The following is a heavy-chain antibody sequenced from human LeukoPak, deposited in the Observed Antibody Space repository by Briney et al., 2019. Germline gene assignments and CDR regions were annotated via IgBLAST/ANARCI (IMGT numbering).Heavy chain of an antibody. CDR3: ARTVTYYDILTGYFSQGSDWYFDL. J-gene: IGHJ2*01. CDR1: GYTFTSYA. Sequence: ASVKVSCKASGYTFTSYAMNWVRQAPGQGLEWMGWINTNTGNPTYAQGFTGRFVFSLDTSVSTAYLQISSLKAEDTAVYYCARTVTYYDILTGYFSQGSDWYFDLWGRGTLVTVSS. V-gene: IGHV7-4-1*02. CDR2: INTNTGNP. D-gene: IGHD3-9*01.